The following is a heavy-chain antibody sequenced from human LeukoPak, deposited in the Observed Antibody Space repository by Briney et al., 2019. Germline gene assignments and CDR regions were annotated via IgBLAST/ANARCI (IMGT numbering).Heavy chain of an antibody. J-gene: IGHJ4*02. D-gene: IGHD6-13*01. CDR3: ARRAGTPVEDDY. CDR2: ISAYNGNT. CDR1: GYTFTSYG. Sequence: ASVKVSCKASGYTFTSYGFSWVRQGPGQGLEWMGWISAYNGNTNYAQKLQGRVTMTTDTSTSTAYMELRSLRSDDTAVYYCARRAGTPVEDDYWGQGTLVTVSS. V-gene: IGHV1-18*01.